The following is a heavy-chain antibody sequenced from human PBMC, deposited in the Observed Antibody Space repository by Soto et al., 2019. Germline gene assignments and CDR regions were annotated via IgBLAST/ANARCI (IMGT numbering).Heavy chain of an antibody. CDR2: ISGYNGQT. V-gene: IGHV1-18*01. D-gene: IGHD1-26*01. CDR1: GYSFTSYG. J-gene: IGHJ6*02. Sequence: QVQLVQSGPEVRKPGASVKVSCKVSGYSFTSYGVSWVRLAPGQGLEWMGWISGYNGQTNYAQKFRGRVTFSTDTSTNTAYMELRSLTSDDTATFYCARDGRKELWEEGLTAMDVWGQGTTVTVSS. CDR3: ARDGRKELWEEGLTAMDV.